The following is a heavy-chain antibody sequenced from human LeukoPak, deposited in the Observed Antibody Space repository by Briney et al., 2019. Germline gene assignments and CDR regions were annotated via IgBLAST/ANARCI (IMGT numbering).Heavy chain of an antibody. CDR1: GYTFTRPG. Sequence: ASVKVSCKASGYTFTRPGISWVRQAPGQGLEWMGWISAYNGKANSAQTLQGRVTMTPETTTSTAYIERRTLRSNDTAVNYCARDLGVVVPAAKFPNSTSNYYYYYYMDVWGKGTTVTVSS. J-gene: IGHJ6*03. V-gene: IGHV1-18*01. D-gene: IGHD2-2*01. CDR2: ISAYNGKA. CDR3: ARDLGVVVPAAKFPNSTSNYYYYYYMDV.